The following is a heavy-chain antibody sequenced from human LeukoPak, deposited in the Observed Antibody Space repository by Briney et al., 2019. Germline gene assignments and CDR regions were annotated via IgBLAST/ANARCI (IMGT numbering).Heavy chain of an antibody. J-gene: IGHJ6*03. CDR1: GGTFSSYA. CDR3: ARSQTYGSGSYYSYYYYYMDV. CDR2: IIPIFGTA. V-gene: IGHV1-69*05. Sequence: SVKVSCKASGGTFSSYAVSWVRQAPGQGLEWMGRIIPIFGTANYAQKFQGRVTITTDESTSTAYMELSSLRSEDTAVYYCARSQTYGSGSYYSYYYYYMDVWGKGTTVTVSS. D-gene: IGHD3-10*01.